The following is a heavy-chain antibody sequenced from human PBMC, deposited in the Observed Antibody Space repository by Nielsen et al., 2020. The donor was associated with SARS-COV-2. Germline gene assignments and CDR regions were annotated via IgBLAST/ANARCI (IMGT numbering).Heavy chain of an antibody. CDR1: GGSISSYY. V-gene: IGHV4-59*01. CDR2: IYYSGSA. D-gene: IGHD6-19*01. CDR3: ARVSSDYFHS. Sequence: SETLSLTCTVYGGSISSYYWSWIRQPPGKGLEWIGYIYYSGSANYNPSLKSRVTISVDTSKNQFSLKLTSVTTADTAVYYCARVSSDYFHSWGQGTLVTVSS. J-gene: IGHJ4*02.